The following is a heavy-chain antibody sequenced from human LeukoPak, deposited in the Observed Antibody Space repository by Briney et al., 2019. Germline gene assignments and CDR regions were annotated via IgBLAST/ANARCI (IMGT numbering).Heavy chain of an antibody. D-gene: IGHD5-24*01. CDR3: TKAPTSSLSFFDF. CDR1: GYSFSSYW. Sequence: GESLKISCKASGYSFSSYWIGWVRQMPGKGLEWMAIINPGDYDARYSPSFQGQVTVSADRSISTAYMQWSTLKASDTDTYYCTKAPTSSLSFFDFWGQGTLVTVSS. J-gene: IGHJ4*02. CDR2: INPGDYDA. V-gene: IGHV5-51*01.